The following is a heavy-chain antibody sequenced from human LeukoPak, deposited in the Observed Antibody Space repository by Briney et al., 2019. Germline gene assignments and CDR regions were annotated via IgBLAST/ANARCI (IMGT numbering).Heavy chain of an antibody. CDR2: IWYDGSNK. J-gene: IGHJ4*02. V-gene: IGHV3-33*01. CDR3: ARAGEVGATSEDYFDY. D-gene: IGHD1-26*01. Sequence: PGGSLRLSCAASGFTFSSYGMHWVRQAPGKGLEWVAVIWYDGSNKYYADSVEGRFTISRDNSKNTLYLQMNSLRAEDTAVYYCARAGEVGATSEDYFDYWGQGTLVTVSS. CDR1: GFTFSSYG.